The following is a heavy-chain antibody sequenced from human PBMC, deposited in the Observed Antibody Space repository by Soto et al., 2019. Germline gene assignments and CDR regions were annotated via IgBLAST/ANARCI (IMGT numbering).Heavy chain of an antibody. V-gene: IGHV4-59*08. Sequence: QVQLQESGPGLVKPSETLSLTCSVSGGSIGSYYWSWIRQPPGKGLEWIGDIYYSGSTNYNPSLKSRVTISVDTSKNQFSLKLSSVTAAHTSVYYCARGGWRQIDYWGQGTLVTVSS. D-gene: IGHD3-3*01. J-gene: IGHJ4*02. CDR1: GGSIGSYY. CDR2: IYYSGST. CDR3: ARGGWRQIDY.